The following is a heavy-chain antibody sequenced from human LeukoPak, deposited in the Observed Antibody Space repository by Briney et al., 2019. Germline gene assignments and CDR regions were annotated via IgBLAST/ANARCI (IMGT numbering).Heavy chain of an antibody. CDR3: ARPIEGSSKHLYFYGPDV. CDR1: GYTFTSHG. J-gene: IGHJ6*02. Sequence: ASVKVSCKTSGYTFTSHGVTWVRQAPGQGLEWLGWIHTYSGNTKYAQKLQGRVTMTTDTPTSTAYMELRSLRSDDTAVYYCARPIEGSSKHLYFYGPDVWGQGTTVTVSS. CDR2: IHTYSGNT. V-gene: IGHV1-18*01. D-gene: IGHD3-10*01.